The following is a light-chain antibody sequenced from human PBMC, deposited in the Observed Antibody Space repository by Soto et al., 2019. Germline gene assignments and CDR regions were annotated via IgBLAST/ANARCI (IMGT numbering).Light chain of an antibody. CDR2: DII. CDR3: VSFTTSRSYV. J-gene: IGLJ1*01. CDR1: SSDVGGSNF. V-gene: IGLV2-14*03. Sequence: QSVLTRPASVSDSPGQSITISCTGTSSDVGGSNFVSWYQQHPGKAPKLMIYDIINRPSGVSNRFSGSKSGNTASLTISGLQAEDEADYYCVSFTTSRSYVFGTGTKVTVL.